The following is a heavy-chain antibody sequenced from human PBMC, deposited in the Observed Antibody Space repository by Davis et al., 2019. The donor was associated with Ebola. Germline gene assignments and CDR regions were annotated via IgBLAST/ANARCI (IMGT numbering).Heavy chain of an antibody. J-gene: IGHJ4*02. CDR1: GFTFSSYW. Sequence: GESLKISCAASGFTFSSYWMSWVRQAPGKGLEWVANIKQDGSEKYYVDSVKGRCTISRDNAKNSLYLQMNSLRAEDTAVYYCLRDVVRRGQGTLVTVSS. D-gene: IGHD2-21*01. V-gene: IGHV3-7*01. CDR2: IKQDGSEK. CDR3: LRDVVR.